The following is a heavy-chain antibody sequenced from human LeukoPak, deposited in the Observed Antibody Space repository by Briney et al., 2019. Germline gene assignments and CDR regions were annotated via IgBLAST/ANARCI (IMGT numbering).Heavy chain of an antibody. Sequence: PGGSLRLSCAASGFTFSSYAMHWVRQAPGKGLEWVAVISYDGSNKYYADSVKGRFTISRDNSKNTLYLQMNSLRAEDTAVYYCAREGYCSGGSCPPDIWGQGTMVTVSS. J-gene: IGHJ3*02. CDR3: AREGYCSGGSCPPDI. CDR1: GFTFSSYA. CDR2: ISYDGSNK. D-gene: IGHD2-15*01. V-gene: IGHV3-30*04.